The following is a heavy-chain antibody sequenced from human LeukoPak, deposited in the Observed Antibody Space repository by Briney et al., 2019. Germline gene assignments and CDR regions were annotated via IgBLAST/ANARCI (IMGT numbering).Heavy chain of an antibody. CDR1: GFTFSSYG. V-gene: IGHV3-30*18. CDR3: AKDEYYHKLGYCSSTSCYTGAFDI. J-gene: IGHJ3*02. Sequence: GGSLRLSCAASGFTFSSYGMHWVRQAPGKGLEWVAVISDDGSNKYYADSVKGRFTISRDNSKNTLYLQMNSLRAEDTAVYYCAKDEYYHKLGYCSSTSCYTGAFDIWGQGTMVTVSS. CDR2: ISDDGSNK. D-gene: IGHD2-2*02.